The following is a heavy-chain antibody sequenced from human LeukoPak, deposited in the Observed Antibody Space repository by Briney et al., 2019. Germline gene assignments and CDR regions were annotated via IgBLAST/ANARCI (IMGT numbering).Heavy chain of an antibody. CDR3: ARDLLQKKRITMVRGVIPPLGY. Sequence: GASVKVSCKASGGTFRSYAINWVRQASGQGLEWMGGIIPIFDTANNAQKFQGRVTITADKSTSTAYMELSRLRSDDTAVYYCARDLLQKKRITMVRGVIPPLGYWGQGTLVTVSS. CDR2: IIPIFDTA. V-gene: IGHV1-69*06. J-gene: IGHJ4*02. D-gene: IGHD3-10*01. CDR1: GGTFRSYA.